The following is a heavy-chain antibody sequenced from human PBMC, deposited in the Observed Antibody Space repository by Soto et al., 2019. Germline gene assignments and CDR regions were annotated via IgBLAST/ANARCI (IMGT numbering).Heavy chain of an antibody. CDR3: ARQYCGGDCYSTTTYYYYGMDV. J-gene: IGHJ6*02. CDR2: IYPGDSDT. Sequence: GESLKISCKGSGYSFTSYWIGWVRQMPGKGLEWMGIIYPGDSDTRYSPSFQGQVTISADKSISTAYLQWSSLKASDTAMYYCARQYCGGDCYSTTTYYYYGMDVWGQGTTVTVSS. D-gene: IGHD2-21*02. CDR1: GYSFTSYW. V-gene: IGHV5-51*01.